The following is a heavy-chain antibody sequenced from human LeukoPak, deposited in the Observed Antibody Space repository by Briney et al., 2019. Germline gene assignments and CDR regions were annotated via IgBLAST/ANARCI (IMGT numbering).Heavy chain of an antibody. CDR3: ARQVYTYDLYYFDS. V-gene: IGHV4-39*01. Sequence: SETLSLTCTVSGGSISSSSYYWGWIRQPPGKGLEWIGTINYSGSTYYTPSLKSRVTISVDTSKNQFSLKLSSVTAADTAVYYCARQVYTYDLYYFDSWGQGTLVTVSS. D-gene: IGHD5-18*01. J-gene: IGHJ4*02. CDR1: GGSISSSSYY. CDR2: INYSGST.